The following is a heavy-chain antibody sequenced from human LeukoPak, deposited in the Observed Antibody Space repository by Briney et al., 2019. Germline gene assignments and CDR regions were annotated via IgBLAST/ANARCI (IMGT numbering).Heavy chain of an antibody. V-gene: IGHV4-59*12. CDR3: AGERGEEYSSGWYKRNYFDN. CDR2: GDYSGGT. D-gene: IGHD6-19*01. CDR1: GGSISSYS. Sequence: SETLSLTCTVSGGSISSYSWSWMRQPPGKGLEWIASGDYSGGTYYNPSLESRVAISADMSKNQFSLKLTSVTGADTAVYYCAGERGEEYSSGWYKRNYFDNWGQGIRVTVSS. J-gene: IGHJ4*02.